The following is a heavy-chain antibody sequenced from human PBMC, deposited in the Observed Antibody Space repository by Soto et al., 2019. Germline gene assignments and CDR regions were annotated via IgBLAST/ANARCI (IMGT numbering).Heavy chain of an antibody. CDR3: ARLVGVAIST. CDR1: GGSISSGHYP. Sequence: TLSVSCAVSGGSISSGHYPWTWIRQPPGKVLEWIVYIYPGGNTYYSPSLKSRVTIALDTSKSLVSLRLNSVTAADTAVYYCARLVGVAISTWGQGTLVTVSS. J-gene: IGHJ4*02. D-gene: IGHD2-21*01. CDR2: IYPGGNT. V-gene: IGHV4-30-2*01.